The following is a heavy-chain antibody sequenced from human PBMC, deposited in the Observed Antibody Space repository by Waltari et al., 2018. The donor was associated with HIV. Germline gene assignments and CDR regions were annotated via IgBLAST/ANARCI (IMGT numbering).Heavy chain of an antibody. D-gene: IGHD1-26*01. CDR3: AREADSAYYYYGMDV. Sequence: EVQLVESGGGLVQPGGSLRLSCAASGFTVSSNYMSWVRQAPGKGLEWVSVIDSGGSTYYADSVKGRFTISRDNSKNTLYLQMNSLRAEDTAVYYCAREADSAYYYYGMDVWGQGTTFTVSS. CDR2: IDSGGST. V-gene: IGHV3-66*02. J-gene: IGHJ6*02. CDR1: GFTVSSNY.